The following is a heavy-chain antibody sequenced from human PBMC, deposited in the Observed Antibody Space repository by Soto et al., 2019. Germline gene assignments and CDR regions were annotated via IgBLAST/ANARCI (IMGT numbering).Heavy chain of an antibody. CDR3: ARCDQYDFWSGQTYFFDY. CDR2: IIPIFGTA. Sequence: QVQLVQSGAEVKKPGSSVRVSCKASGGTFSSYAINWVRQAPGQGLEWMGRIIPIFGTANYAQKFQGRVTITADESSSTVYMELSSLRSEDTAVYYCARCDQYDFWSGQTYFFDYWGQGTLVTVSS. V-gene: IGHV1-69*01. D-gene: IGHD3-3*01. CDR1: GGTFSSYA. J-gene: IGHJ4*02.